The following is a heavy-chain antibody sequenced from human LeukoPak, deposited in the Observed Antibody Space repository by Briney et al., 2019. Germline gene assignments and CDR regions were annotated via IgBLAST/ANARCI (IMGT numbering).Heavy chain of an antibody. D-gene: IGHD2-15*01. CDR1: GGSISNYY. J-gene: IGHJ3*02. Sequence: SETLSLTCIISGGSISNYYWSWIRQPPGKGLEWIGYVYYTGSSNSNPSLKSRVTISIDTSNNQFSLKLSSVTAADTAMYSCARGDNGYCNGGSCYSPRIWGQGTMVTVSS. CDR3: ARGDNGYCNGGSCYSPRI. V-gene: IGHV4-59*01. CDR2: VYYTGSS.